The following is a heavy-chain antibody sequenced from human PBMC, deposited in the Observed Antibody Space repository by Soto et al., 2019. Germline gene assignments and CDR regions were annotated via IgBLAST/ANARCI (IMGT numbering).Heavy chain of an antibody. Sequence: PGGSLRLSCAASGFTFSSYSMNWVRQAPGKGLEWVSSISSSSSYIYYADSVKGRFTISRDNAKNSLYLQMNSLRAEDTAVYYCARGGYYYDRSGYRPLYYYYGMDVWGQGNTVTFSS. V-gene: IGHV3-21*01. D-gene: IGHD3-22*01. CDR2: ISSSSSYI. CDR3: ARGGYYYDRSGYRPLYYYYGMDV. J-gene: IGHJ6*02. CDR1: GFTFSSYS.